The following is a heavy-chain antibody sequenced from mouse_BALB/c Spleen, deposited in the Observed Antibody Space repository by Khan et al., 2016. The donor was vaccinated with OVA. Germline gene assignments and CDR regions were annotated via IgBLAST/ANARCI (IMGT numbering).Heavy chain of an antibody. V-gene: IGHV14-1*02. CDR1: GFNIKDYY. CDR3: ARSGYFAGFAY. CDR2: IDHENGET. J-gene: IGHJ3*01. Sequence: EVELVESGAELVRPGALVKLSCKASGFNIKDYYLHWVKQRPEQGLEWIGWIDHENGETVYDPKFQDKASITAYTSANTAYLQFSSLTSEDTAVYYCARSGYFAGFAYWGQGTLVTVSA. D-gene: IGHD4-1*01.